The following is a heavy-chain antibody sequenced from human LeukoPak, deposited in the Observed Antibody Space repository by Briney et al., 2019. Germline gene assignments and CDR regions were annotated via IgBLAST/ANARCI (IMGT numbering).Heavy chain of an antibody. CDR3: AKPRTYYDILTAIDY. J-gene: IGHJ4*02. CDR1: RFTFSSYG. D-gene: IGHD3-9*01. Sequence: GGSLRLSCAASRFTFSSYGMHWVRQAPGKGLEWVAVIWYDGSNKYYADSVKGRFTISRDNSKNTLYVQMNSLRAEDTAVYYCAKPRTYYDILTAIDYWGQGTLVTVSS. V-gene: IGHV3-33*06. CDR2: IWYDGSNK.